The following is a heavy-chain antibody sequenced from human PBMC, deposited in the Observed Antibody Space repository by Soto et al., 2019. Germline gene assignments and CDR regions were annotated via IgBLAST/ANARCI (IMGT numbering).Heavy chain of an antibody. CDR3: ARDPRTFTRVIAARSFDY. D-gene: IGHD6-6*01. CDR2: IIPIFGTA. Sequence: ASVKVSCKASGGTSSSYAISWVRQAPGQGLEWMGGIIPIFGTANYAQKFQGRVTITADESTSTAYMELSSLRSEDTAVYYCARDPRTFTRVIAARSFDYWGQGTLVTVSS. J-gene: IGHJ4*02. CDR1: GGTSSSYA. V-gene: IGHV1-69*13.